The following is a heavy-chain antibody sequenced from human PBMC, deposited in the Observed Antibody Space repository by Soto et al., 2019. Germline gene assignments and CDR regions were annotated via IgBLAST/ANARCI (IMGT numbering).Heavy chain of an antibody. CDR2: LTPGGETT. CDR3: AKDSPVRGNYQDLDY. Sequence: EVHLLQSGGGLVPPGGSLRLSCAASGFTFSSFAMTWVRQAPGAGLEWVSALTPGGETTYYIATVRGRFTISRDNARDTLYLQMNSLTAADTAVYYCAKDSPVRGNYQDLDYCGQGTLVTVSS. CDR1: GFTFSSFA. J-gene: IGHJ4*02. D-gene: IGHD1-7*01. V-gene: IGHV3-23*01.